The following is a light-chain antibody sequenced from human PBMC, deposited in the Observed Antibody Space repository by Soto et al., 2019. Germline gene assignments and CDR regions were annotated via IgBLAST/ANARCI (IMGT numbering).Light chain of an antibody. V-gene: IGKV3D-20*02. J-gene: IGKJ5*01. CDR3: QQRSNWIT. CDR2: DAS. Sequence: EFVLTQSPGTLSLSPWELATLSCRASQTVRNNYLAWYQQKPGQAPRLLIYDASSRATGIPARFSGSGSGTDFTLTISSVEPEDFAVYYCQQRSNWITFGQGTRLEIK. CDR1: QTVRNNY.